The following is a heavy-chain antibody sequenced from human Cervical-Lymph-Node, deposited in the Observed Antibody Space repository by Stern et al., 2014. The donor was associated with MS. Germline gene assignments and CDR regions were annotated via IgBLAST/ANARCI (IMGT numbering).Heavy chain of an antibody. V-gene: IGHV3-21*01. Sequence: EVQLVESGGLLVQPGGSLRLSCAASGLTFSGYIMTWVRQAPGQGLESVASILFSSSYIYYADSVKGRFTISRDNAKNSLYLQMNSLRAEDTAVYYCARAEELNVVRGVEAFDIWGQGTMVTVSS. CDR1: GLTFSGYI. CDR3: ARAEELNVVRGVEAFDI. J-gene: IGHJ3*02. CDR2: ILFSSSYI. D-gene: IGHD3-10*01.